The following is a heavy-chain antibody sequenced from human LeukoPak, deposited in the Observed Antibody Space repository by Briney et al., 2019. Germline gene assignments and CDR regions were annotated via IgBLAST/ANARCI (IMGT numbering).Heavy chain of an antibody. V-gene: IGHV1-8*03. D-gene: IGHD5-12*01. J-gene: IGHJ4*02. CDR3: ARGVATRGVDFDY. CDR1: GYTFTSYD. CDR2: MNRNSGNT. Sequence: ASVKVSCKASGYTFTSYDINWVRQATGQGLEWMGWMNRNSGNTGYAQKFQGRVTITRNTSISTAYMELSSLRSEDTAVYYCARGVATRGVDFDYWGQGTLVTVSS.